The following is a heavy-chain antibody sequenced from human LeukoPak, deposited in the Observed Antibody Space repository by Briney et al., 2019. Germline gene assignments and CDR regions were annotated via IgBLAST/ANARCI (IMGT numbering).Heavy chain of an antibody. D-gene: IGHD2-2*01. CDR2: IYYSGST. J-gene: IGHJ4*02. V-gene: IGHV4-39*07. CDR1: GGSISSSSYY. CDR3: AALVPAAGIYFDY. Sequence: SETLSLTCTVSGGSISSSSYYWGWIRQPPGKGLEWIGSIYYSGSTYYNPSLKSRVTISVDTSKNQFSLNLNSVTAADTAVYYCAALVPAAGIYFDYWGQGTLVTVSS.